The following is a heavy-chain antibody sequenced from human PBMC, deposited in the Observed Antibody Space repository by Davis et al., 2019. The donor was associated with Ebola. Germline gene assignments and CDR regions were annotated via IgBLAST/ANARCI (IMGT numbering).Heavy chain of an antibody. Sequence: GESLKISCAASGFTFSHYWMSWVRQAPGKGLQWVSYISSSSSTIYYADSVKGRFTISRDNAKNSLYLQMNSLRAEDTAVYYCARDRGYNYGLPDYWGQGTLVTVSS. CDR1: GFTFSHYW. V-gene: IGHV3-48*01. D-gene: IGHD5-18*01. CDR3: ARDRGYNYGLPDY. CDR2: ISSSSSTI. J-gene: IGHJ4*02.